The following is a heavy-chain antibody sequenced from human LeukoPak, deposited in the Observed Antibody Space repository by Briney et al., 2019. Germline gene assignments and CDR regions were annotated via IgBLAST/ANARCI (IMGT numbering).Heavy chain of an antibody. V-gene: IGHV3-21*01. CDR1: GFTFSSYS. Sequence: GGSLRLSCAASGFTFSSYSMNWVRQAPGKGLEWVSSISSGSKYIYNADSVKGRFTISRDNAKNTVYLQMSSLRAEDTAVYYCAKESGYDVDLEYWGQGALVTVSS. CDR3: AKESGYDVDLEY. J-gene: IGHJ4*02. CDR2: ISSGSKYI. D-gene: IGHD5-12*01.